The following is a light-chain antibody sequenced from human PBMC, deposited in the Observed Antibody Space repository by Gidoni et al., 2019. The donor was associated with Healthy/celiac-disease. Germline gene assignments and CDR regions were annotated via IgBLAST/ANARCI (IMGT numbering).Light chain of an antibody. CDR3: PQYYSFPPT. Sequence: VIWMTQSPSLLSASTGDRVTISCRMSQGIRSYLAWYQQKPGKAPELLIYAAYTLQSGVPSRFSGSGSGTDFTLTISCLQSEDFATYFCPQYYSFPPTFGQGPKVEIK. CDR2: AAY. CDR1: QGIRSY. V-gene: IGKV1D-8*01. J-gene: IGKJ1*01.